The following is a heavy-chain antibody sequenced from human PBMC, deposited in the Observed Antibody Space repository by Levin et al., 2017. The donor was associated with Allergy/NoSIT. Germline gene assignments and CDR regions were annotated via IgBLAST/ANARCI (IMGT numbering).Heavy chain of an antibody. CDR3: ARSSSGWYVVDY. V-gene: IGHV3-48*03. CDR1: GFTFSSYE. CDR2: ISSSGSTI. D-gene: IGHD6-19*01. J-gene: IGHJ4*02. Sequence: GGSLRLSCAASGFTFSSYEMNWVRQAPGKGLEWVSYISSSGSTIYYAASVKGRFTISRDNAKNSLYLQMNSLRAEDTAVYYCARSSSGWYVVDYWGQGTLVTVSS.